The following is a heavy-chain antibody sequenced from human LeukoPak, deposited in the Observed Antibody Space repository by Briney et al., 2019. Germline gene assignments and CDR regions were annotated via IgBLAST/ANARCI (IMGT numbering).Heavy chain of an antibody. V-gene: IGHV3-53*01. CDR1: GFTVSSNY. CDR2: IYSGGST. J-gene: IGHJ4*02. Sequence: GGSLRLSCAASGFTVSSNYTSWVRQAPGKGLEWVSVIYSGGSTYYADSVKGGFTISRDNSKNTLYLQMNSLRAEDTAVYYCARLGLTYGSGILALDYWAREPWSPSRQ. D-gene: IGHD3-10*01. CDR3: ARLGLTYGSGILALDY.